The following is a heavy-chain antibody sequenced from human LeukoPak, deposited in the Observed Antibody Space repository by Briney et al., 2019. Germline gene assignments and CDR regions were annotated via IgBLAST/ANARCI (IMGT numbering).Heavy chain of an antibody. CDR1: GGSISSSNW. CDR2: IYHSGST. CDR3: ARAAGRYGDLPFDY. V-gene: IGHV4-4*02. D-gene: IGHD3-10*01. Sequence: SETLSLTCTVSGGSISSSNWWSWVRQPPGKGLEWIGEIYHSGSTNYNPSLKSRVTISVDKSKNQFSLKLSSVTAADTAVYYCARAAGRYGDLPFDYWGQGTLVTVSS. J-gene: IGHJ4*02.